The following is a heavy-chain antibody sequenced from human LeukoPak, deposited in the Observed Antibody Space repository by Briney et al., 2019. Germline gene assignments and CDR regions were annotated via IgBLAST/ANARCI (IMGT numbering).Heavy chain of an antibody. Sequence: PSETLYLTCSVTGGSISSHYWSWIRQPAGEGLEWIGRIYTSGSTNYNPSLNSRVTISVDKSKNHLSLNLSSVTAADTAFYYCARDWRYCSVGSCSYYFDYWGQGALVTVSS. J-gene: IGHJ4*02. CDR1: GGSISSHY. D-gene: IGHD2-15*01. CDR2: IYTSGST. CDR3: ARDWRYCSVGSCSYYFDY. V-gene: IGHV4-4*07.